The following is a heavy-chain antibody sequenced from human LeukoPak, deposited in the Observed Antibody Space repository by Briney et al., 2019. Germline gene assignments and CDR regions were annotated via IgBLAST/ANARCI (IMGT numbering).Heavy chain of an antibody. CDR3: ARDRRYCSGGSCYSIGAFDI. J-gene: IGHJ3*02. D-gene: IGHD2-15*01. Sequence: GGSLRLSWAASGFSLSSECMNWVRQSPGKGLEWVSSISSSSSYIYYADSVKGRFTISRDNAKNSLYLQMNSLRAEDTAVYYCARDRRYCSGGSCYSIGAFDIWGQGTMVTVSS. V-gene: IGHV3-21*01. CDR1: GFSLSSEC. CDR2: ISSSSSYI.